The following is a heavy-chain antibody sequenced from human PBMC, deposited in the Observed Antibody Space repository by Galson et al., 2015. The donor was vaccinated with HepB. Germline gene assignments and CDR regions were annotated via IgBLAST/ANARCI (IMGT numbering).Heavy chain of an antibody. V-gene: IGHV3-21*01. CDR2: ISSGSDYI. D-gene: IGHD5/OR15-5a*01. J-gene: IGHJ4*02. Sequence: SLRLSCAASGFTFSSYSMNWVRQAPGKGLEWVSSISSGSDYIYYADSVQGRFTISRDNAKNSPYLQMNSLRAEDTAVYYCARGPGLEFDYWGQGTLVTVSS. CDR1: GFTFSSYS. CDR3: ARGPGLEFDY.